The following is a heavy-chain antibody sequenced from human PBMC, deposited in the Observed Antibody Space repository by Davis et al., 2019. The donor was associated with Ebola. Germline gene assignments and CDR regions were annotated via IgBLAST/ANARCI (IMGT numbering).Heavy chain of an antibody. J-gene: IGHJ3*01. CDR3: ARQNFGYWGAFDF. CDR2: IYPGDSET. V-gene: IGHV5-51*01. D-gene: IGHD5-18*01. CDR1: SYSFTTYW. Sequence: GGSLRLSCKASSYSFTTYWIAWVRQMPGKGLEWMGVIYPGDSETRYSPSFQGQVTISADKSIGTAYLQWSSLKASDTAMYYCARQNFGYWGAFDFWGQGTMVTVSS.